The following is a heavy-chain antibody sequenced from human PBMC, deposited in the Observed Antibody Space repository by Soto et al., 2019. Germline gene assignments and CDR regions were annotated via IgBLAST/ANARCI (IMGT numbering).Heavy chain of an antibody. J-gene: IGHJ6*02. CDR1: GGSISSADYY. CDR3: ARAIVVTIGGMDV. CDR2: IYYSGST. Sequence: SETLSLTCTVSGGSISSADYYWSWVRQPPGKGLEWIGYIYYSGSTFFNPSLKSRVTISKDTSRNQFSLRLNSVTAADTAVYYCARAIVVTIGGMDVWGQGTTVTVSS. D-gene: IGHD5-12*01. V-gene: IGHV4-30-4*01.